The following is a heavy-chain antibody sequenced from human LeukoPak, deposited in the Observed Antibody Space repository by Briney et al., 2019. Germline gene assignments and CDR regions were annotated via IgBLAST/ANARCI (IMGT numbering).Heavy chain of an antibody. J-gene: IGHJ4*02. CDR2: ISYDGSNK. V-gene: IGHV3-30*04. CDR3: ASGRVAVASSSLDY. CDR1: GFTFSSYA. D-gene: IGHD6-19*01. Sequence: GGSLRLSCAASGFTFSSYAMTWVRQAPGKGLEWVAVISYDGSNKYYADSVKGRFTISRDNSKNTLYLQMNSLRAEDTAVYYCASGRVAVASSSLDYWGQGTLVTVSS.